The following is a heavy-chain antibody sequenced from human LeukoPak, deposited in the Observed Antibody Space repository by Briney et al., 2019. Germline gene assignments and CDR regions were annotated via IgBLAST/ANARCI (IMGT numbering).Heavy chain of an antibody. Sequence: GGSLRLSCAASGFTFSSYAMHWVRQAPGKGLEWVAVISYDGSNKYYADSVKGRFTISRDNSKNTLYLQMNSLRAEDTAVYYCARDGVDYSNYYYYYMDVWGKGTTVTVSS. CDR2: ISYDGSNK. V-gene: IGHV3-30-3*01. J-gene: IGHJ6*03. CDR1: GFTFSSYA. D-gene: IGHD4-11*01. CDR3: ARDGVDYSNYYYYYMDV.